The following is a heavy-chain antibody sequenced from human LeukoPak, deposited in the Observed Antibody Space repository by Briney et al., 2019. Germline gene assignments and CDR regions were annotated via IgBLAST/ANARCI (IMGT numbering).Heavy chain of an antibody. CDR2: IYSGGST. J-gene: IGHJ4*02. CDR3: ARGGLNWPHDY. D-gene: IGHD1-1*01. CDR1: GFTVSSNY. Sequence: GESLRLSCAASGFTVSSNYMSWVRQAPGKGLEWVSVIYSGGSTYYADSVKGRFTNSRDNSKKGRFTISRDNSKNTLYLQMNSLRAVDTAVYYCARGGLNWPHDYWGQGTLVTVSS. V-gene: IGHV3-66*01.